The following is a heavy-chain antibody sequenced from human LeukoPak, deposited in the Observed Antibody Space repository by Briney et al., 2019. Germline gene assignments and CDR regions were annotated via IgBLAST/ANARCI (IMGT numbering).Heavy chain of an antibody. CDR3: AKDQTPMDSGTYGFDY. D-gene: IGHD1-26*01. CDR2: KKQDGSEK. CDR1: GFTFCRYW. V-gene: IGHV3-7*01. J-gene: IGHJ4*02. Sequence: GGAPRLSRAGSGFTFCRYWMRWGRPAPGEGGGWVGHKKQDGSEKYYVDSVKGRFTISRDNAKNSLYLQMNSLRAEDTALYYCAKDQTPMDSGTYGFDYWGQGTLVTVSS.